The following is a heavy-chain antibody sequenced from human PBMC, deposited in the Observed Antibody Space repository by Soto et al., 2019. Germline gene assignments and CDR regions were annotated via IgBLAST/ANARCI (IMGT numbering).Heavy chain of an antibody. CDR2: ISSSSSYI. V-gene: IGHV3-21*01. CDR1: GFTFSSYS. D-gene: IGHD3-16*01. Sequence: GGSLRLSCAASGFTFSSYSMNWVRQAPGKGLEWVSSISSSSSYIYYADSVKGRFTISRDNAKNSLYLQMNSLRAEDTAVYYCARPGEGFGGVMSPYYYYYGMDVWGQGTTVTVSS. J-gene: IGHJ6*02. CDR3: ARPGEGFGGVMSPYYYYYGMDV.